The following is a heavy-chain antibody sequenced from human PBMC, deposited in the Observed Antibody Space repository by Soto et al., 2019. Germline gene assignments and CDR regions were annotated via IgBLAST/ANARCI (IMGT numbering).Heavy chain of an antibody. CDR1: GFTFSSYW. V-gene: IGHV3-7*01. Sequence: GESLKISCAASGFTFSSYWMSWVRQAPGKGLEWVANIKQDGSEKYYVDSVKGRFTISRDNAKNSLYLQMNSLRAGDTAVYYCATLPDIVVVVAATNGSHAFDIWGQGTMVTVSS. CDR2: IKQDGSEK. D-gene: IGHD2-15*01. CDR3: ATLPDIVVVVAATNGSHAFDI. J-gene: IGHJ3*02.